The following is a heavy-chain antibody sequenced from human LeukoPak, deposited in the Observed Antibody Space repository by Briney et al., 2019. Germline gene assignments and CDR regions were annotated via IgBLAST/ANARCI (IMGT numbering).Heavy chain of an antibody. V-gene: IGHV3-21*04. CDR2: ISSSSSYI. CDR1: GFTFSSYS. Sequence: GGSLRLSCAASGFTFSSYSMNWVRQAPGKGLEWVSSISSSSSYIYYADSVKGRFTISRDNAKNSLYLQMNSLRAEDTAVYYCARDFTGGDRAYWGQGTLVTVSS. D-gene: IGHD2-8*02. CDR3: ARDFTGGDRAY. J-gene: IGHJ4*02.